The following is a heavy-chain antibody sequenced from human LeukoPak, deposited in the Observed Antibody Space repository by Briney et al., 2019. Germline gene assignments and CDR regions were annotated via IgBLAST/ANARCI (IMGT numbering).Heavy chain of an antibody. CDR1: GGSFSGYY. Sequence: SETLSLTCAVYGGSFSGYYWSWIRQPPGKGLEWIGEINHSESTNYNPSLKSRVTISVDTSKNQFSLKLSSVTAADTAVYYCARRAGDYSHPYDYWGQGTLVTVSS. D-gene: IGHD3-22*01. V-gene: IGHV4-34*01. CDR2: INHSEST. J-gene: IGHJ4*02. CDR3: ARRAGDYSHPYDY.